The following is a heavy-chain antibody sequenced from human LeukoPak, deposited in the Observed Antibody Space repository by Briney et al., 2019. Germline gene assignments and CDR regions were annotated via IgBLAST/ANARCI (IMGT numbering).Heavy chain of an antibody. CDR1: GGSISSSYS. CDR3: ARQNPLNWFDH. Sequence: SETLSLTCTVSGGSISSSYSWGWIRQPPGKGLEWIGSLYYSGTSGSTHYSPSLKSRVTIFVDTSKNQFSLNLTSVTAADTAMYYCARQNPLNWFDHWGQGTLVTVSS. CDR2: LYYSGTSGST. J-gene: IGHJ5*02. V-gene: IGHV4-39*01.